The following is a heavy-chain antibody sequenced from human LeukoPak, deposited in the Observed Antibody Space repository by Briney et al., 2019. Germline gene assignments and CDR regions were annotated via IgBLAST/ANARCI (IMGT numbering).Heavy chain of an antibody. CDR1: GFTVSSNY. J-gene: IGHJ4*02. CDR2: ICSGGST. CDR3: ARARLHHRSFDLKTSYYFDY. Sequence: GGSLRLSCAASGFTVSSNYIWVRQAPGKGLEWVSVICSGGSTYYADSVKGRFTISRDNSKNTLYLQMNSLRTEDTAVYYCARARLHHRSFDLKTSYYFDYWGQGTLVTVSS. V-gene: IGHV3-53*01. D-gene: IGHD6-25*01.